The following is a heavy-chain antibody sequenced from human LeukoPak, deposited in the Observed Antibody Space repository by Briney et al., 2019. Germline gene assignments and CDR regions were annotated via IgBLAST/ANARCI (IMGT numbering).Heavy chain of an antibody. CDR1: GGSFSGHY. CDR2: INHSGST. J-gene: IGHJ6*02. D-gene: IGHD3-3*01. V-gene: IGHV4-34*01. Sequence: SETLSLTCAVYGGSFSGHYWSWIRQPPGKGLEWIGEINHSGSTNYNPSLKSRVTISVDTSKNQFSLKLSSVTAADTAVYYCAGAGYYDFWSGYYTGMFLYGMDVWGQGTTVTVSS. CDR3: AGAGYYDFWSGYYTGMFLYGMDV.